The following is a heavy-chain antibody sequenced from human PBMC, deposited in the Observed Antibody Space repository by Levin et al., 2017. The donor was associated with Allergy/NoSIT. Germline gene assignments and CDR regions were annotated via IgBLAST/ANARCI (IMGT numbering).Heavy chain of an antibody. Sequence: SETLSLTCTVSGASISSGEFYWSWIRQLPGKGLEWIGFIYNRGGAYYNPSLKSRLFMSMDTSKNQFSLRLSSVTVADTAIYYCARDECAWFGECYGMDVWGQGTTVTVSS. J-gene: IGHJ6*02. V-gene: IGHV4-31*02. CDR3: ARDECAWFGECYGMDV. CDR1: GASISSGEFY. D-gene: IGHD3-10*01. CDR2: IYNRGGA.